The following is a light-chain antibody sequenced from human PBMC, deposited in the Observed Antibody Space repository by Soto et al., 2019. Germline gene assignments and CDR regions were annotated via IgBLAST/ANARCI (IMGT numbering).Light chain of an antibody. Sequence: QAVVTHEPSLTVSAGGTFTLTCGSSTGAVTNGHYPYWFQQKPGQAPRTLIYDTTNRHSWTPARFSGSLLGGKAALTLSGAQPEDEAEYYCLLSYNGPYVFGTGTKVTVL. V-gene: IGLV7-46*01. J-gene: IGLJ1*01. CDR1: TGAVTNGHY. CDR2: DTT. CDR3: LLSYNGPYV.